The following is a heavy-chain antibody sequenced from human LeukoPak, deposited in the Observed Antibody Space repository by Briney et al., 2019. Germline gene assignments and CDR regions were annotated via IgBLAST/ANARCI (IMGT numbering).Heavy chain of an antibody. Sequence: SETLSLTCTVSGCSISSYYWSWIRQPAGKGLEWIGRIYTSGSTNYNPSLKSRVTMSVDTSKNQFSLKLSSVTAADTAVYYCARSPLGSSGWYELYGMDVWGQGTTVTVSS. D-gene: IGHD6-19*01. CDR2: IYTSGST. CDR1: GCSISSYY. CDR3: ARSPLGSSGWYELYGMDV. J-gene: IGHJ6*02. V-gene: IGHV4-4*07.